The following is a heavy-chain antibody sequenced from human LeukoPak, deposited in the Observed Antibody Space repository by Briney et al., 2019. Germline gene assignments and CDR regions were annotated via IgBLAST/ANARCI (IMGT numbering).Heavy chain of an antibody. J-gene: IGHJ4*02. Sequence: PGGSLRLSCAASGFTFSSYGMHWVRQAPGKGLEWVAVIWYDGSNKYYADSVKGRFTISRDNSKNTLYLQMNSLRAEDTAVYYCAYDSSGYYALDYWGQGTLVTVSS. CDR1: GFTFSSYG. D-gene: IGHD3-22*01. V-gene: IGHV3-33*06. CDR2: IWYDGSNK. CDR3: AYDSSGYYALDY.